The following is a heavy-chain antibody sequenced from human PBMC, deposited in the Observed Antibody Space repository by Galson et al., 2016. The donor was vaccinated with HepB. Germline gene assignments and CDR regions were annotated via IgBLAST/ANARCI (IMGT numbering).Heavy chain of an antibody. J-gene: IGHJ4*01. CDR3: AKESPYSNVRQYYLEN. Sequence: SLRLSCAASGFTFSNYAMSSVRQAPGKGPEWVSAISGVSDRTYYAGSMKDRFIISRDDSRNMLFLQLNSLRAEDTAIYYCAKESPYSNVRQYYLENWGLGTLVTVSS. D-gene: IGHD4-11*01. CDR2: ISGVSDRT. V-gene: IGHV3-23*01. CDR1: GFTFSNYA.